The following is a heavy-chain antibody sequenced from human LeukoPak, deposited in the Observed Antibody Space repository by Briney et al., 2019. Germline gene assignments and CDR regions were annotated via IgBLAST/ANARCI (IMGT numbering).Heavy chain of an antibody. D-gene: IGHD3-22*01. CDR1: GGSISSYY. Sequence: SETLSLTCTVSGGSISSYYWSWIRQPPGKGLEWIGYIYYSGSTNYNPSLKSRVTISVDTSKNQFSLKLSSVTAADTAVYYCARDPGLGYYDSSGYYDYWGQGTLVTVSS. CDR2: IYYSGST. V-gene: IGHV4-59*01. CDR3: ARDPGLGYYDSSGYYDY. J-gene: IGHJ4*02.